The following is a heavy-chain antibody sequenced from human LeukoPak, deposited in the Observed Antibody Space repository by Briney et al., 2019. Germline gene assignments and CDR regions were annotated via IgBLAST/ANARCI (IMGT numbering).Heavy chain of an antibody. CDR1: GGSIRGSSYN. V-gene: IGHV4-39*07. J-gene: IGHJ6*03. D-gene: IGHD1-26*01. CDR2: MHYTGTT. CDR3: ARTGGSFYFYYYMDV. Sequence: SETLSLTCTVSGGSIRGSSYNWGWIRQPPGKGLEWIGSMHYTGTTYYNPSLKSRATISVDTSKNHFSLKVSSVTAADTAVYYCARTGGSFYFYYYMDVWGKGTTVTVSS.